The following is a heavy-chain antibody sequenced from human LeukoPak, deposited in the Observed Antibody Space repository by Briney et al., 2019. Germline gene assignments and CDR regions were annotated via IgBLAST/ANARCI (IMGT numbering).Heavy chain of an antibody. CDR3: ARDEVGYCRRTSCSPFDY. CDR1: GGSISTYY. Sequence: PSETLSLTCTVSGGSISTYYWSWIRQPAGKGLEYIGRIHSSGSTNYNPSLKSRVTMSVDTSKNQFSLKPASVTAADTAVYYCARDEVGYCRRTSCSPFDYWGQGTLVTVSS. V-gene: IGHV4-4*07. D-gene: IGHD2-2*01. J-gene: IGHJ4*02. CDR2: IHSSGST.